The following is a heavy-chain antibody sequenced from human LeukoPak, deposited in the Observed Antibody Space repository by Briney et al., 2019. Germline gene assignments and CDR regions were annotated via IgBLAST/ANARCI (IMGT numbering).Heavy chain of an antibody. CDR2: IYYSGST. Sequence: SETLSLTCTVSGGSISSHYWSWIRQPPGKGLEWIGYIYYSGSTNYNPSLKSRVTISVDTSKNQFSLKLSSVTAADTAVYYCARELRFYTWGPWGQGTLVTVSS. D-gene: IGHD3-3*01. J-gene: IGHJ5*02. CDR1: GGSISSHY. V-gene: IGHV4-59*11. CDR3: ARELRFYTWGP.